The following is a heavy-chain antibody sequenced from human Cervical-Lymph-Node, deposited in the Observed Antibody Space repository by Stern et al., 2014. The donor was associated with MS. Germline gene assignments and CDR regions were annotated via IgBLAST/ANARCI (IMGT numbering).Heavy chain of an antibody. Sequence: VHLVESGGGVVQPGRSLRLSCAASGFAFSTHGMHWVRQAPGKGLEWVAGIWFDGSKKYYADSVKGRFSVSRDNSKDTLDLQMNNLRVEDTAVYYCVRGEGYCRGNMCYVGLFDSWGQGTLVIVSS. D-gene: IGHD2-15*01. J-gene: IGHJ5*01. V-gene: IGHV3-33*01. CDR1: GFAFSTHG. CDR2: IWFDGSKK. CDR3: VRGEGYCRGNMCYVGLFDS.